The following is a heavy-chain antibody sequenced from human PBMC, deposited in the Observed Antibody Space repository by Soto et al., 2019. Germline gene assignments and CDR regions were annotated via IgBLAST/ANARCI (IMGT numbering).Heavy chain of an antibody. J-gene: IGHJ4*02. CDR2: LSGSGRDR. V-gene: IGHV3-23*01. CDR3: AKSISIAVAATEY. CDR1: GFTFSDYG. D-gene: IGHD6-19*01. Sequence: GGSLRLSCAASGFTFSDYGMSWVRQTPAKGLEWVSGLSGSGRDRFYADSVKGRFTISRDNSKHTLYLQMNSLRAEDTAVYYCAKSISIAVAATEYWGQGTVVTVSS.